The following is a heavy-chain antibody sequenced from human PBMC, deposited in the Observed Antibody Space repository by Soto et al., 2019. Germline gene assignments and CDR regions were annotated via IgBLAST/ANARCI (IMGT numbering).Heavy chain of an antibody. Sequence: GXAVKVSCKASGFTFTSSALQLVRQARGQRLEWIGWIVVGSGNTIYAQKFQERVTITRDLSTSTAYMELSSLRSEDTAVYYCAAKGQQQLGYYKGMDVWGQGTTVTVSS. V-gene: IGHV1-58*01. CDR2: IVVGSGNT. CDR3: AAKGQQQLGYYKGMDV. D-gene: IGHD6-13*01. J-gene: IGHJ6*02. CDR1: GFTFTSSA.